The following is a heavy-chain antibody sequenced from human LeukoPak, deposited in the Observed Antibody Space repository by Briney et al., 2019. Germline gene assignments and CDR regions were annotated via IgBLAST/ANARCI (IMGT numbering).Heavy chain of an antibody. D-gene: IGHD2-21*01. Sequence: GRSLRLSCAASGFNFRSFGMHWVRQAPGKGVEWVTFISNDETFIIYGDSVKGRFTVSRDNSKDTLYLQMNSLRAEDTAVYYCATKVAVGYWGQGTLVTVSS. CDR3: ATKVAVGY. CDR1: GFNFRSFG. V-gene: IGHV3-30*03. J-gene: IGHJ4*02. CDR2: ISNDETFI.